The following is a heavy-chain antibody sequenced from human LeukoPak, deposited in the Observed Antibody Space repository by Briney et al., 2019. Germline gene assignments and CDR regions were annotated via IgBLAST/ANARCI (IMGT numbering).Heavy chain of an antibody. D-gene: IGHD4-11*01. J-gene: IGHJ4*02. V-gene: IGHV3-7*05. CDR1: GFTFSSHW. CDR2: MNQDGSEK. CDR3: ARETSNYAGY. Sequence: GGSLRLSCGASGFTFSSHWMSWGRQAPGKGLEWVANMNQDGSEKYYVDSVKGRFTISRDNSKNTLYLQMNSLRAGDTAVYYCARETSNYAGYWGQGTLVTVSS.